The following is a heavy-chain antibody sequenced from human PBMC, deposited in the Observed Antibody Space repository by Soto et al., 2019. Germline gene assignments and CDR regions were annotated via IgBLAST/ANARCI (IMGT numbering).Heavy chain of an antibody. V-gene: IGHV1-18*01. CDR1: GYTFTSYG. D-gene: IGHD6-13*01. Sequence: QVQLVQSGAEVKKPGASVKVSCKASGYTFTSYGISWVRQAPGHGLEWMGWISAYNGNTNYAQKLQGRVTMTTVTSTSTAYMELRSLRSDDTAVYYCARDPPTIASAGREDYWGQGTLVTVSS. CDR2: ISAYNGNT. CDR3: ARDPPTIASAGREDY. J-gene: IGHJ4*02.